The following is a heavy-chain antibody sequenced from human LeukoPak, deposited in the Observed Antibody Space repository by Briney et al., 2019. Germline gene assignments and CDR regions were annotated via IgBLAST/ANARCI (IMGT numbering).Heavy chain of an antibody. CDR1: GYTLTNYY. J-gene: IGHJ4*02. CDR3: AREESGGYFDY. D-gene: IGHD2-8*02. Sequence: GASVNVSCKASGYTLTNYYMHWVRQAPGQGREGMGLINPTGSSTNYAKKFRGRVTMTRDTSTSTVYMEWSSLRSEDTAVYYCAREESGGYFDYWGQGTLVTVSS. V-gene: IGHV1-46*01. CDR2: INPTGSST.